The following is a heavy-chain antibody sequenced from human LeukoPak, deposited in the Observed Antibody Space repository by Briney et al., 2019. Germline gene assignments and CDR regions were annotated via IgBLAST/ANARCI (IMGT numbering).Heavy chain of an antibody. CDR1: GYTLTSYD. CDR3: ARDPLRYSSSFFDY. CDR2: INPSGGST. D-gene: IGHD6-6*01. Sequence: GASVKVSCKASGYTLTSYDINWVRQATGQGLEWMGIINPSGGSTSYAQKFQGRVTMTRDMSTSTVYMELSSLRSEDTAVYYCARDPLRYSSSFFDYWGQGTLVTVSS. V-gene: IGHV1-46*01. J-gene: IGHJ4*02.